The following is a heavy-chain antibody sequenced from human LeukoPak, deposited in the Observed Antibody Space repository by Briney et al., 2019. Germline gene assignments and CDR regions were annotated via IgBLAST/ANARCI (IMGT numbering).Heavy chain of an antibody. V-gene: IGHV3-66*01. CDR2: IYSGGGT. CDR3: ARASFWFDYSGYYFDY. Sequence: GESLRLSCAASGFTVSSNYMSWVRQAPGKGLEWVSVIYSGGGTYYADSVKGRFTISRDKSKNTVYLQMHSLRAEDTAVYYCARASFWFDYSGYYFDYWGQGTLVTVSS. J-gene: IGHJ4*02. CDR1: GFTVSSNY. D-gene: IGHD2-15*01.